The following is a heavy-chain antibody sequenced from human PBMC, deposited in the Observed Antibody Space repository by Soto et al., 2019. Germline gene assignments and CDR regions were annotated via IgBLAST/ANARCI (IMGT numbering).Heavy chain of an antibody. J-gene: IGHJ6*03. CDR2: MNPNSGNT. D-gene: IGHD3-10*01. CDR1: GYTFTSYD. V-gene: IGHV1-8*01. CDR3: ARRGAWFGTLYYYYYMDV. Sequence: QVQLVQSGAEVKKPGASXXVSCKASGYTFTSYDXNWVXQXXXXXLXXMGWMNPNSGNTGYAQKFQGRVTMTRNTSIXXXXXXXXXXXXXXTAVYYCARRGAWFGTLYYYYYMDVWGKGTTVTVXS.